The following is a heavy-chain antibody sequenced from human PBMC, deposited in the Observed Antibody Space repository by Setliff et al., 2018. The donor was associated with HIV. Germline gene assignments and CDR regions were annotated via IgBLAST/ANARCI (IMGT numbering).Heavy chain of an antibody. CDR2: INYDVSYE. J-gene: IGHJ3*02. D-gene: IGHD1-7*01. V-gene: IGHV3-30*02. CDR1: GFTFSAHG. Sequence: GGSLRLSCAASGFTFSAHGMHWVRQSPGKGLEWVAFINYDVSYEYYADSVKGRVTISRDNSKNTVDLQMNSLRPEDTAVYYCAKDGDYANWDYDAFDIWGQGTLVTVSS. CDR3: AKDGDYANWDYDAFDI.